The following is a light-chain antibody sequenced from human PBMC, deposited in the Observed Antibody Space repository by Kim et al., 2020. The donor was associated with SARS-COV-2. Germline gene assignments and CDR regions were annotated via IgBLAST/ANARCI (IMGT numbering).Light chain of an antibody. Sequence: QSALTQPPSAAGAPGQSVTISCSGRDSNIGTTGANWYRQLPGAAPRLLLYSDNHRPSGVPDRFSASKSGTSASLAISGLQSEDEADYYCASGDDRLPGWVFGGGTKLTVL. CDR1: DSNIGTTG. CDR2: SDN. J-gene: IGLJ3*02. CDR3: ASGDDRLPGWV. V-gene: IGLV1-44*01.